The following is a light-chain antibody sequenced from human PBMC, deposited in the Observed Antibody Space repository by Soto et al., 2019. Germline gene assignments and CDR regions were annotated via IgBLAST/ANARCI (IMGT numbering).Light chain of an antibody. CDR3: QQRSNWPPLT. J-gene: IGKJ4*01. CDR1: QSVSSSY. V-gene: IGKV3D-20*02. Sequence: EIVLTQSPGTLSLSPGERATLSCRASQSVSSSYLAWHQQKPGQTPRLLVYGASNRATGIPARFSGSGSGTNFTLTISSLEPEDFAVYYGQQRSNWPPLTFGGGTKVDIK. CDR2: GAS.